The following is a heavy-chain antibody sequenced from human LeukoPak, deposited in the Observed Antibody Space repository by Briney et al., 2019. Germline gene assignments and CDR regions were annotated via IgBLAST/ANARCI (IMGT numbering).Heavy chain of an antibody. CDR3: SRSPQWLGIDY. J-gene: IGHJ4*02. D-gene: IGHD6-19*01. Sequence: ASVKVSCKASGYTFTGYYMHWVRQAPGQGLEWMGWINPNSGGTNYAQKFQGRVTMTRDTSISTAYMELSRLRSDDTAVYYRSRSPQWLGIDYWGQGNLVTVSS. CDR2: INPNSGGT. V-gene: IGHV1-2*02. CDR1: GYTFTGYY.